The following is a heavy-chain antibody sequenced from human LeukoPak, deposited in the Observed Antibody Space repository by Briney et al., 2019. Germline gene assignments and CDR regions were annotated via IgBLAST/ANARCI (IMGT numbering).Heavy chain of an antibody. D-gene: IGHD5-18*01. J-gene: IGHJ4*02. V-gene: IGHV1-46*01. CDR1: GYTFTSYY. Sequence: ASVKVSCKASGYTFTSYYMHWVRQAPGQGLEWMGIINPSGGSTSYAQKFQGRVTMTRDTSTSTVYMELSSLRSEDTAVYYCAREDRDAAMVTSLDYWGQGTLVTVSS. CDR3: AREDRDAAMVTSLDY. CDR2: INPSGGST.